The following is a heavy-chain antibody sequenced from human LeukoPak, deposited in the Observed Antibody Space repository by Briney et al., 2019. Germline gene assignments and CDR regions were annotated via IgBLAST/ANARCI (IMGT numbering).Heavy chain of an antibody. CDR3: AREDTAMWGYYYGMDV. Sequence: PGGSLRLSCAASGFTFSDYYMSWIRQAPGKGLEWVSYISSSGSTIYYADSVKGRFTISRDNAKNSLYLQMNSLRAEDAAVYYCAREDTAMWGYYYGMDVWGQGTTVTVSS. CDR1: GFTFSDYY. D-gene: IGHD5-18*01. CDR2: ISSSGSTI. V-gene: IGHV3-11*04. J-gene: IGHJ6*02.